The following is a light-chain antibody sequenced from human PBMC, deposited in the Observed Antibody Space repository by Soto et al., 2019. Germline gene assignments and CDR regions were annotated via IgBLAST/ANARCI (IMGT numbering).Light chain of an antibody. CDR3: CSYTTSNTRQIV. V-gene: IGLV2-14*03. J-gene: IGLJ1*01. CDR2: DVI. Sequence: QSALTQPASVSGSPGQSITISCTGTSSDVGGYNYVSWYQQHPGKAPKFMIYDVISRPSGVSNRFSGSKSGNTASLTISGLQAEDEADYYCCSYTTSNTRQIVFGTGTKLTVL. CDR1: SSDVGGYNY.